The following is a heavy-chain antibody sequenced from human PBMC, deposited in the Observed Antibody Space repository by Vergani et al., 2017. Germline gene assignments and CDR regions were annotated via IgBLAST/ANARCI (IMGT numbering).Heavy chain of an antibody. CDR2: INHSGST. J-gene: IGHJ5*02. V-gene: IGHV4-34*01. CDR1: GGSFSGYY. D-gene: IGHD3-22*01. Sequence: QVQLQQWGAGLLKPSETLSLTCAVYGGSFSGYYWSWIRQPPGKGLEWIGEINHSGSTNYNPSLKSRVTISVDTAKNQFSLKLSSVTAADTAVYYCARREGYYDSSGYYPRTNWFDPWGQGTLVTVSS. CDR3: ARREGYYDSSGYYPRTNWFDP.